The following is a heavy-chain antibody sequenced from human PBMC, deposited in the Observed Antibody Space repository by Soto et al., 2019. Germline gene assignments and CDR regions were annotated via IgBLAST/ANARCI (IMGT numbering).Heavy chain of an antibody. D-gene: IGHD2-8*01. J-gene: IGHJ5*02. CDR2: IYYSGST. Sequence: QVQLQESGPGLVKPSQTLSLTCTVSGGSISSGDYYWSWIRQPPGKGLEWIGYIYYSGSTYYNPSLKSRVTISVDTSKNQFSLKLSSVTAADTAVYYCARVGEGCTNGVCRNWFDPWGQGTLVTVSS. CDR1: GGSISSGDYY. CDR3: ARVGEGCTNGVCRNWFDP. V-gene: IGHV4-30-4*01.